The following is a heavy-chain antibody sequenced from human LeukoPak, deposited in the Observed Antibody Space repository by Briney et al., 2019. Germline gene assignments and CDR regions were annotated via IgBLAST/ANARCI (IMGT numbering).Heavy chain of an antibody. Sequence: ASVKVSCKASGYTFTGYYMHWVRQATGQGLEWMGWMNPNSGNTGYAQKFQGRVTITRNTSISTAYMELSSLRSEDTAVYYCARTDGAADYYMDVWGKGTTVTVSS. CDR2: MNPNSGNT. V-gene: IGHV1-8*03. D-gene: IGHD6-13*01. CDR3: ARTDGAADYYMDV. CDR1: GYTFTGYY. J-gene: IGHJ6*03.